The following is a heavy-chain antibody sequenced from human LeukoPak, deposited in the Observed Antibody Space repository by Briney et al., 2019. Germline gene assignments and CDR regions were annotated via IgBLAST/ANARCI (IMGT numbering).Heavy chain of an antibody. CDR3: ASSENDNGGNS. Sequence: SQTLSLTCTASGGSISSGSYYWSWIRQPAGKGLEWIGRIYTSGSTNYNPSLKSRVTISVDTSKNQFSLKLSSVTAADTAVYYCASSENDNGGNSWGQGTLVTVSS. D-gene: IGHD4-23*01. J-gene: IGHJ4*02. CDR2: IYTSGST. V-gene: IGHV4-61*02. CDR1: GGSISSGSYY.